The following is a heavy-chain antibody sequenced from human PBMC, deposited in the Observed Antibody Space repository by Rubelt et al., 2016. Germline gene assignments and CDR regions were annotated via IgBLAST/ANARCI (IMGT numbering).Heavy chain of an antibody. CDR3: ARVPYYYESSGWHYYYMDV. J-gene: IGHJ6*03. V-gene: IGHV4-59*08. CDR2: IYYSGST. D-gene: IGHD3-22*01. Sequence: QVQLQESGPGLVKPSETLSLTCTVSGGSISSYYWSWIRQPPGKGLEWIGYIYYSGSTNYNPSLKSRVTISVDTSKNQFSLKLSSVTAADTAVYYCARVPYYYESSGWHYYYMDVWGKGTTVTVSS. CDR1: GGSISSYY.